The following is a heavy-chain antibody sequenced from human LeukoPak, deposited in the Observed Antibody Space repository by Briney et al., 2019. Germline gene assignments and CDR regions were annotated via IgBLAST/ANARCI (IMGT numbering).Heavy chain of an antibody. CDR2: ISGSSVNT. D-gene: IGHD5-24*01. V-gene: IGHV1-18*01. Sequence: ASVKVSCKASGYTFTSYGISWVRPAPGQGLEWMGWISGSSVNTYYAQKFQGRVTMTTNTSTSTAYMELRSLRSDDTAVYYCARDLDVYNSLDYWAQGTQVTVSS. CDR3: ARDLDVYNSLDY. J-gene: IGHJ4*02. CDR1: GYTFTSYG.